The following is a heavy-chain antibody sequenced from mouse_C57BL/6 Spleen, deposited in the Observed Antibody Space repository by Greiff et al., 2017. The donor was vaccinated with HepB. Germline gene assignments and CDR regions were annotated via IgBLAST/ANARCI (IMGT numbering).Heavy chain of an antibody. D-gene: IGHD1-1*01. CDR2: IDPETGGT. J-gene: IGHJ4*01. Sequence: QVQLQQSGAELVRPGASVTLSCKASGYTFTDYEMHWVKQTPVHGLEWIGAIDPETGGTAYNQKFKGKAILTADKSSSTAYMELSSLTSEDSAVYYCTYYDGSSYYAMYYCGHGTSVTVSS. CDR3: TYYDGSSYYAMYY. CDR1: GYTFTDYE. V-gene: IGHV1-15*01.